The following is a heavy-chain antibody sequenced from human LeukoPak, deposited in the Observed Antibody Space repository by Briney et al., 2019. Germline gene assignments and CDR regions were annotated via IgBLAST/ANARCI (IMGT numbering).Heavy chain of an antibody. CDR3: ARVRGGNNYHFDY. J-gene: IGHJ4*02. V-gene: IGHV1-2*02. CDR1: GYTLSSYA. D-gene: IGHD1-26*01. CDR2: INPNSGGT. Sequence: ASVKVSCKASGYTLSSYAMHWVRQAPGQGLEWMGWINPNSGGTNYAQKFQGRVTMTRDTSITTGYMELSRLISDDTAVYYCARVRGGNNYHFDYWGQGTLVTVSS.